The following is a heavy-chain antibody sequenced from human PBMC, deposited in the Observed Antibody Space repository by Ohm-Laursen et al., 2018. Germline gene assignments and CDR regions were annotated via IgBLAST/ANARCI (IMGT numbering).Heavy chain of an antibody. Sequence: SLRLSCAATGFTFSSYGMHWVRQAPGKGLEWVAVIWYDGSNKYYADSVKGRFTISRDNSKNTLYLQMNSLRAEDTAVYYCAREVVAAAGIGYYYYGMDVWGQGTTVTVSS. J-gene: IGHJ6*02. D-gene: IGHD6-13*01. CDR3: AREVVAAAGIGYYYYGMDV. V-gene: IGHV3-33*01. CDR2: IWYDGSNK. CDR1: GFTFSSYG.